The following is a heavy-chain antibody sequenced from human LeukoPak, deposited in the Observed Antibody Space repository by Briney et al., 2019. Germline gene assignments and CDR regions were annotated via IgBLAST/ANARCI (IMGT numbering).Heavy chain of an antibody. V-gene: IGHV1-2*02. D-gene: IGHD2-2*01. CDR2: INPNSGGT. CDR1: GYTFTGYY. CDR3: ARGAVIQLLGAFDI. J-gene: IGHJ3*02. Sequence: ASVKVSCKASGYTFTGYYMHWVRQAPGQGLEWMGWINPNSGGTNYAQKFQGRVTMTRDTSISTAYMELNRLRSDDTAVYYCARGAVIQLLGAFDIWGQGTMVTVSS.